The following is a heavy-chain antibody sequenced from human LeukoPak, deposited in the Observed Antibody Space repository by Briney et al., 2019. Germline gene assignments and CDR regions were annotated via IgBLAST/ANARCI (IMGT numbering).Heavy chain of an antibody. CDR1: GGSVSSNDYY. J-gene: IGHJ4*02. D-gene: IGHD1-14*01. CDR3: ARDRSSYFDY. Sequence: APTLTCTVTGGSVSSNDYYWGWIRQPPGKGLEWIGSIYYSGSTYYNPSLKSRVTISVDTSKNQFALKLSSVTAADTAVYYCARDRSSYFDYWGQGTLVTVSS. V-gene: IGHV4-39*01. CDR2: IYYSGST.